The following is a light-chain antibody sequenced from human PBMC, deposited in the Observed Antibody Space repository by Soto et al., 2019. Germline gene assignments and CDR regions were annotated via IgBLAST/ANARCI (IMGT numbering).Light chain of an antibody. J-gene: IGKJ1*01. V-gene: IGKV4-1*01. CDR1: QRVLYSSNNKNY. CDR3: QHYYSTRET. Sequence: DIVMTQSPDSLAVSLGERATINCKSSQRVLYSSNNKNYLAWYQQKPGQPPKLLIYWASTRESGVPDRFSGNGSGTDSTLTISSLQAEDVAVYYCQHYYSTRETFGQRTKVDI. CDR2: WAS.